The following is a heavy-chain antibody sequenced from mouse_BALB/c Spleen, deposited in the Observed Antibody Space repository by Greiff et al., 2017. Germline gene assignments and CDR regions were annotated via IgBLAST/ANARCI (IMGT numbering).Heavy chain of an antibody. Sequence: EVQLVESGGGLVKPGGSLKLSCAASGFAFSSYDMSWVRQTPEKRLEWVAYISSGGGSTYYPDTVKGRFTISRDNAKNTLYLQMSSLKSEDTAMYYCARLRQLGYRAMDYWGQGTSVTVSS. J-gene: IGHJ4*01. V-gene: IGHV5-12-1*01. CDR3: ARLRQLGYRAMDY. D-gene: IGHD3-2*01. CDR2: ISSGGGST. CDR1: GFAFSSYD.